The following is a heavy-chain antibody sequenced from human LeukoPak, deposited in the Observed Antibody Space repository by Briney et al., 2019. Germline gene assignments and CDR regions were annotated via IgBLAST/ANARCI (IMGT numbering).Heavy chain of an antibody. CDR3: AKLEMATTY. V-gene: IGHV3-30*18. CDR2: ISYDGSNK. D-gene: IGHD5-24*01. CDR1: GFTFSSYG. Sequence: GGSLRLSCAASGFTFSSYGMHWVRQAPGKGLEWVAVISYDGSNKYYADSVKGRFTISRDNSKNTLYLQMNSPRAEDTAVYYCAKLEMATTYWGQGTLVTVS. J-gene: IGHJ4*02.